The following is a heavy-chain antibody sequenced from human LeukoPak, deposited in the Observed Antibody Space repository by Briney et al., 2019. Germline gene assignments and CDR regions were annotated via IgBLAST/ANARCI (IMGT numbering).Heavy chain of an antibody. D-gene: IGHD3-22*01. CDR3: THDSSGYSYSYDY. CDR1: GFAFSSHW. V-gene: IGHV3-7*03. J-gene: IGHJ4*02. Sequence: GGSLRLSCAASGFAFSSHWMNWVRQAPGKGLEWVAIINQDGSRKSSADSVKGRFTISRDNAKNLLYLQMNSLKTEDTGVYYCTHDSSGYSYSYDYWGQGTLVTVSS. CDR2: INQDGSRK.